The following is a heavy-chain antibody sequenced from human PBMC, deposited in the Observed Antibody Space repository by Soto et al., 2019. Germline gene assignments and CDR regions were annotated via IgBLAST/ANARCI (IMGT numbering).Heavy chain of an antibody. Sequence: EVQLVESGGGLIQPGGSLRLSCAGSGFTVSSTYMTWVRQAPGKGLEWVSVIYSGGTISYADSMKGRFTISRDNSKNTLYLQMNSLRAEDTAVYYCARGPSGTSEGDYWGQGTLVTVSS. CDR3: ARGPSGTSEGDY. D-gene: IGHD1-26*01. V-gene: IGHV3-53*01. CDR1: GFTVSSTY. CDR2: IYSGGTI. J-gene: IGHJ4*02.